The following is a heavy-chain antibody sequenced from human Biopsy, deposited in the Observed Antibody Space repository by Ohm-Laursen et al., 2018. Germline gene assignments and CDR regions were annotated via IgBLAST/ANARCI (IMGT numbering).Heavy chain of an antibody. V-gene: IGHV3-74*03. D-gene: IGHD2-8*02. CDR1: GFTFSRSV. J-gene: IGHJ4*02. CDR2: IHGDERSA. Sequence: SLRLSCAASGFTFSRSVMHWVRHAPGQGLMWVSRIHGDERSATYAEPVKGRFTISRDNAKNTLHLQMNSLRAEDTAVYYCTGDSGGLGDYWGQGTLVTVSS. CDR3: TGDSGGLGDY.